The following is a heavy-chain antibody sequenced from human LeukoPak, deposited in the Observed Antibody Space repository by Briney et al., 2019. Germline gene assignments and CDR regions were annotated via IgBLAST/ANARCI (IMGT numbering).Heavy chain of an antibody. CDR1: DTSINTYY. CDR2: IYATGTT. Sequence: PSETLSLTCTVSDTSINTYYRSWIRQPAGKGLEWIGHIYATGTTNYNPSLNSRVTMSIDTSKNQFSLNLRSVTAADTAAYYSAKVAKYYYGPETYFFFEHWGQGTLVTVSS. V-gene: IGHV4-4*07. D-gene: IGHD3-10*01. CDR3: AKVAKYYYGPETYFFFEH. J-gene: IGHJ4*02.